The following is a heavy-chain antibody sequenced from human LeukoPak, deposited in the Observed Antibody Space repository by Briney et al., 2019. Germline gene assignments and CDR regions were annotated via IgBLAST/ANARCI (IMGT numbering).Heavy chain of an antibody. Sequence: PSETLSLTCTVSGGSISSYYWSWIRQPPGKGLEWIGYIYYSGSTNYNPSLKSRVTISVDTSKNQFSLKLSSVTAADTAVYYCARAQTLYYYYMDVWGKGTTVTVSS. CDR1: GGSISSYY. CDR2: IYYSGST. D-gene: IGHD4-23*01. J-gene: IGHJ6*03. CDR3: ARAQTLYYYYMDV. V-gene: IGHV4-59*01.